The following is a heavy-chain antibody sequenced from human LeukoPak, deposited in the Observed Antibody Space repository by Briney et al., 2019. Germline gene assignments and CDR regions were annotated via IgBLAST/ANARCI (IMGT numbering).Heavy chain of an antibody. CDR1: GFTFSTYA. CDR2: ISGSGGST. J-gene: IGHJ4*02. CDR3: AKDPAHKPAY. Sequence: GGSLRLSCAASGFTFSTYAVNWVRQAPGKGLEWVSAISGSGGSTYYADSVKGRFTISRDNSKNTLYLQMNSLRAEDTAVYYCAKDPAHKPAYWGQGTLVTVSS. D-gene: IGHD2-21*01. V-gene: IGHV3-23*01.